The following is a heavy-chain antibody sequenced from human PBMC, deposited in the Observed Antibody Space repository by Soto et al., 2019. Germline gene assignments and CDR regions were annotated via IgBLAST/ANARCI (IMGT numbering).Heavy chain of an antibody. CDR3: ARVLVGWGALAI. V-gene: IGHV3-66*01. J-gene: IGHJ3*02. CDR1: GFTCSSNH. CDR2: IYSGGST. D-gene: IGHD3-10*01. Sequence: GSLRLSGAASGFTCSSNHMSWVRQAPGKGLEWVSVIYSGGSTYYADSVKGGFTISRDNSKNTLYLQMNSLRAEDTAVYYCARVLVGWGALAIWRQGTMVSVTS.